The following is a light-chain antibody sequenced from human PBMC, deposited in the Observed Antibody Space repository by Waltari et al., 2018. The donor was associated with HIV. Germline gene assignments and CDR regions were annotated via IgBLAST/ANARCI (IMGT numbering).Light chain of an antibody. CDR2: DAS. CDR1: KDISNH. J-gene: IGKJ5*01. V-gene: IGKV1-33*01. CDR3: QNYNDLAIT. Sequence: DIQMTQSPSSLSTSLGDRVTITCQASKDISNHLICYQIKPGKAPNLLIYDASNLETGVPSRFSGSQSGTNFTFTISSLQPEDIATYYCQNYNDLAITFGQGTRLDIK.